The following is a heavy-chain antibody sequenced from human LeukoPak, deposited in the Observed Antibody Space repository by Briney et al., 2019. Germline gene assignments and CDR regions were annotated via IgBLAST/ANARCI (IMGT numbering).Heavy chain of an antibody. CDR3: ARSVFSDTAMVTPYYYYYYMDV. Sequence: SVKVSCKASGYTFTGYYMHWVRQAPGQGLEWMGGIIPIFGTANYAQKFQGRVTITADESTSTAYMELSSLRSEDTAVYYCARSVFSDTAMVTPYYYYYYMDVWGKGTTVTISS. CDR1: GYTFTGYY. D-gene: IGHD5-18*01. CDR2: IIPIFGTA. V-gene: IGHV1-69*13. J-gene: IGHJ6*03.